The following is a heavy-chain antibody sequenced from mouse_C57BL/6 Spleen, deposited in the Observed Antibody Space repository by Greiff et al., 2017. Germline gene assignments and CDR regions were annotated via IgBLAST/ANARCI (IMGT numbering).Heavy chain of an antibody. CDR2: IDPSDSYT. Sequence: VQLQQPGAELVKPGASVKLSCKASGYTFTSYWMQWVKQRPGQGLEWIGEIDPSDSYTNYNQKFKGKATLTVDTSSSTAYMQLSSLTSEDSAVYYCARGNCAYAMDYWGQGTSVTVSS. CDR1: GYTFTSYW. D-gene: IGHD4-1*01. V-gene: IGHV1-50*01. CDR3: ARGNCAYAMDY. J-gene: IGHJ4*01.